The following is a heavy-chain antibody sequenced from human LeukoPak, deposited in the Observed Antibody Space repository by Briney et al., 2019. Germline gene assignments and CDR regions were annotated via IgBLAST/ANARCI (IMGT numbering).Heavy chain of an antibody. CDR3: AKAVAQVYYYGMDV. Sequence: GGSLRLSCAASGFTFSSYGMHWVRQAPGKGLEWVAVISYDGSNKYCADSVKGRFTISRDNSKNTLYLQMNSLRAEDTAVYYCAKAVAQVYYYGMDVWGQGTTDTVSS. J-gene: IGHJ6*02. V-gene: IGHV3-30*18. CDR2: ISYDGSNK. D-gene: IGHD2-15*01. CDR1: GFTFSSYG.